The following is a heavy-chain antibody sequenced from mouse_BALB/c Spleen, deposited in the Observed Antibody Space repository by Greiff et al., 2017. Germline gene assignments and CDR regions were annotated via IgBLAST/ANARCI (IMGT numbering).Heavy chain of an antibody. CDR2: ISSGSSTI. CDR1: GFTFSSFG. V-gene: IGHV5-17*02. D-gene: IGHD2-10*01. CDR3: ARTAYYGNYVFAY. Sequence: EVKLVESGGGLVQPGGSRKLSCAASGFTFSSFGMHWVRQAPEKGLEWVAYISSGSSTIYYADTVKGRFTISRDNPKNTLFLQMTSLRSEDTAMYYCARTAYYGNYVFAYWGQGTLVTVSA. J-gene: IGHJ3*01.